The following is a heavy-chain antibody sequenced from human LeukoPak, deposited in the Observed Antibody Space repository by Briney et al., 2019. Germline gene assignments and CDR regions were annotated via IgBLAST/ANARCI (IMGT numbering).Heavy chain of an antibody. J-gene: IGHJ4*02. V-gene: IGHV3-23*01. CDR2: ISASGGST. D-gene: IGHD5-12*01. Sequence: GGSLRLSCAASGFSVSSDYMTWVRQAPGKGLDWVSAISASGGSTSYADSVKGRFTISRDNSKNTLYLQMNSLRAVDTAVYYCASQTSGYSGYSSHYWGQGTLVTASS. CDR1: GFSVSSDY. CDR3: ASQTSGYSGYSSHY.